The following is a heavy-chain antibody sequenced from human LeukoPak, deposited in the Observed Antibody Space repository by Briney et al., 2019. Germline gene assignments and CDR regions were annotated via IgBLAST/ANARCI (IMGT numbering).Heavy chain of an antibody. CDR1: GDSISSDY. CDR2: IYYTGST. D-gene: IGHD6-13*01. J-gene: IGHJ5*02. CDR3: ARDFSSSWNWFDP. V-gene: IGHV4-59*01. Sequence: SETLSLTCAVSGDSISSDYWSWVRQPPGKGLEWIGYIYYTGSTNYNPSLKSRVTISVDTSKNQFSLKLSSVTAADTAVYYCARDFSSSWNWFDPWGQGTLVTVSS.